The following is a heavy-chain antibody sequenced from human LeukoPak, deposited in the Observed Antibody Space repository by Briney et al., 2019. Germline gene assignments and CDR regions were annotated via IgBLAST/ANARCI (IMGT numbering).Heavy chain of an antibody. V-gene: IGHV1-18*01. CDR1: GYTFTSYG. J-gene: IGHJ3*02. Sequence: ASVKVSCKASGYTFTSYGISWVRQAPGQGLEWMGWISAYNGNTNYAQKLQGRVTMTTDTSTSTAYMELRSLRSDDTAVYYCARDRDAAAYCGGDCYAAFDIWGQGTMVTVSS. CDR3: ARDRDAAAYCGGDCYAAFDI. D-gene: IGHD2-21*01. CDR2: ISAYNGNT.